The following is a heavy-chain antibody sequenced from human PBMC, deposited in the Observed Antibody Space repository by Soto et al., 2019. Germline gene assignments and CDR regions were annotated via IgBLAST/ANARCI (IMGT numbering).Heavy chain of an antibody. J-gene: IGHJ6*03. V-gene: IGHV3-11*01. CDR3: ARVRGEVMPSNHYYYYYYMDV. Sequence: GGSLRLSCAASGFTFSDYYMSWIRQAPGKGLEWVSYISSSGSTIYYADSVKGRFTISRDNAKNSLYLQMNSLRAEDTAVYYCARVRGEVMPSNHYYYYYYMDVWGKGTTVTVSS. D-gene: IGHD3-16*01. CDR2: ISSSGSTI. CDR1: GFTFSDYY.